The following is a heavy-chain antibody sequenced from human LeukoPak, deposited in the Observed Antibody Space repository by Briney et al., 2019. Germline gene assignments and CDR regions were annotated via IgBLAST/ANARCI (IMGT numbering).Heavy chain of an antibody. Sequence: ASVKVSCKTSGFTFTCYYIHWVRQAPGQGFEWIGWINPDSGGADYAQKFQGRVTMTRDTSISTVYMELNSLTSDDTAVYYCARDLDDSSGDDYWGQGTLVTVSS. CDR3: ARDLDDSSGDDY. V-gene: IGHV1-2*02. D-gene: IGHD3-22*01. J-gene: IGHJ4*02. CDR1: GFTFTCYY. CDR2: INPDSGGA.